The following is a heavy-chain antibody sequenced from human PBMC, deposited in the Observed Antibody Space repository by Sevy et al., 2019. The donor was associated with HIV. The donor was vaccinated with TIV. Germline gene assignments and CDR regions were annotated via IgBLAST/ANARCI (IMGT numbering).Heavy chain of an antibody. CDR2: ISSSSSYI. Sequence: GWSLRLSCAASGFTFSSYSMNWVRRAPGKGLEWVSSISSSSSYIYYADSVKGRFTISRDNAKNSLYLQMNSLRAEDTAVYYCARVNPTYSSSWYPFRGYFDYWGQGTLVTVSS. V-gene: IGHV3-21*01. CDR1: GFTFSSYS. D-gene: IGHD6-13*01. CDR3: ARVNPTYSSSWYPFRGYFDY. J-gene: IGHJ4*02.